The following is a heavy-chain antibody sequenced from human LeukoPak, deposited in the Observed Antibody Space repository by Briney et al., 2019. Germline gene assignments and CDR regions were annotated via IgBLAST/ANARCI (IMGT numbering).Heavy chain of an antibody. J-gene: IGHJ1*01. CDR3: TRNSGWYGLS. Sequence: PGGSLRLSCAASGFTFSSYSMNWVRQAPGKGLEWVSSIDYDGGSGHYADSVKGRFTISRDNSNNTLFLHLNSLRGEDTAAYYCTRNSGWYGLSWGQGTLVTVSS. V-gene: IGHV3-23*01. CDR2: IDYDGGSG. D-gene: IGHD6-19*01. CDR1: GFTFSSYS.